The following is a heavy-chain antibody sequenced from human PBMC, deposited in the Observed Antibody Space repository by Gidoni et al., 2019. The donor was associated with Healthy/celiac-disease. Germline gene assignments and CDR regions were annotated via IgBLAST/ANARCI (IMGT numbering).Heavy chain of an antibody. CDR2: IKSKTDGGTT. D-gene: IGHD3-22*01. CDR1: GFTFRNAW. V-gene: IGHV3-15*01. Sequence: EVQLVESGGGLVKPGGSLRLSCAASGFTFRNAWMIWVRQAPGKGLEWVGRIKSKTDGGTTDYAAPVKGRFTISRDDSKNTLYLQMNSLKTEDTAVYYCTTSEPDYYDSSGPPNDAFDIWGQGTMVTVSS. CDR3: TTSEPDYYDSSGPPNDAFDI. J-gene: IGHJ3*02.